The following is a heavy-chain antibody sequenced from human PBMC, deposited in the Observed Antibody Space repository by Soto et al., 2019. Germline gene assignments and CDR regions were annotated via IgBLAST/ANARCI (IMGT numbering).Heavy chain of an antibody. CDR2: VSYDSSMK. J-gene: IGHJ4*02. CDR1: GFRFSAYG. CDR3: ATAFPMGAPYYFDY. Sequence: QVQLVESGGNVVQPGKSLRLSCAASGFRFSAYGMHWVRQFPGRGLEWVAYVSYDSSMKSYGDAVRGRFTISRDNSMNRLYLQMSGLRVEDAAVYYCATAFPMGAPYYFDYWGRGIRVAVSS. D-gene: IGHD3-16*01. V-gene: IGHV3-30*03.